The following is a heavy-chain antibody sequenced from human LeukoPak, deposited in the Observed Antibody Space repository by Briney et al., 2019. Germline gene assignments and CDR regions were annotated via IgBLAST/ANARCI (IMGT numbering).Heavy chain of an antibody. J-gene: IGHJ4*02. V-gene: IGHV4-39*01. CDR3: ARRYYYDSSGLDY. D-gene: IGHD3-22*01. CDR2: IYYSGST. CDR1: GGSISSSSYY. Sequence: KSSETLSLTCTVSGGSISSSSYYWGWIRQPPGKGLEWIGSIYYSGSTYYNPSLKSRVTISVDTSKNQFSLKLSSVTAADTAVYYCARRYYYDSSGLDYRGQGTLVTVSS.